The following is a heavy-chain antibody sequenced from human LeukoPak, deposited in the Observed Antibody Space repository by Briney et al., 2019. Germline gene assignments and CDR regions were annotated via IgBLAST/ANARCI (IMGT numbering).Heavy chain of an antibody. J-gene: IGHJ4*02. Sequence: GGSLRLSCAASGFTFNTYNMNWVRQAPGKGLEWVSYISSRSSNKYYADSVKGRFTISRDNAKKSLYLQMNSLRAEDTAVYYCAREPDTAMDYWGQGTLVTVSS. V-gene: IGHV3-48*01. CDR3: AREPDTAMDY. D-gene: IGHD5-18*01. CDR2: ISSRSSNK. CDR1: GFTFNTYN.